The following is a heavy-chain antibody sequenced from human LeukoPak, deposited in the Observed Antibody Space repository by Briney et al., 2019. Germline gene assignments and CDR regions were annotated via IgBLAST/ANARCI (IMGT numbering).Heavy chain of an antibody. D-gene: IGHD1-26*01. CDR2: INSDASRI. CDR3: AREAGATNG. J-gene: IGHJ4*02. V-gene: IGHV3-74*03. Sequence: GGSLRLSCAASGFTLSNYWMQWVRQAPGRGLVWVARINSDASRITYADSVKGRFTISRDNAKSSLYLQMNYLRAEDTAVYYCAREAGATNGWGQGTLVTVSS. CDR1: GFTLSNYW.